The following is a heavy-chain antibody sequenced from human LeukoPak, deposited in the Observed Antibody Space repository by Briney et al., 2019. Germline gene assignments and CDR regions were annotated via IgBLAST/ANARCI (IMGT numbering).Heavy chain of an antibody. CDR2: IYWDDEK. D-gene: IGHD5-24*01. Sequence: SGPTLVRPTQTLTLTCTFSGFSLTTNEVAVGWIRQPPGKALEWLALIYWDDEKRYRPSLKDRLTITKDTSKNQVVLTMTNMDPVDTGTYYCAHTRWTRGYFDYWGQGTLVTVSS. V-gene: IGHV2-5*02. CDR3: AHTRWTRGYFDY. J-gene: IGHJ4*02. CDR1: GFSLTTNEVA.